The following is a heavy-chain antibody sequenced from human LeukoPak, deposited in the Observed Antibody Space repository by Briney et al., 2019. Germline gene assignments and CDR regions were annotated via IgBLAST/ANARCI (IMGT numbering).Heavy chain of an antibody. J-gene: IGHJ4*02. Sequence: PSETLSLTCAVSGVSISTYYWTWIRQPPGKGLEWIGYIYYSGSTNYNPSLKSRVTISVDTSKNQFSLKLSSVTAADTAVYYCARAFPRYCSSTSCSAGRFDYWGQGTLVTVSS. CDR1: GVSISTYY. D-gene: IGHD2-2*01. V-gene: IGHV4-59*01. CDR3: ARAFPRYCSSTSCSAGRFDY. CDR2: IYYSGST.